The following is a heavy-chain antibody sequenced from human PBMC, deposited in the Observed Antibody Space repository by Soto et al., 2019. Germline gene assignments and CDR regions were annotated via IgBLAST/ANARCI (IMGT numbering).Heavy chain of an antibody. CDR1: GFTFSSYG. V-gene: IGHV3-33*01. CDR3: ARDLLGYCSSTSCYDLDY. J-gene: IGHJ4*02. D-gene: IGHD2-2*01. CDR2: IWYDGSNK. Sequence: PGGSLRLSCAASGFTFSSYGMHWVRQAPGKGLEWVAVIWYDGSNKYYADSVKGRFTISRDNSKNTLYLQMNSLRAEDTAVYYCARDLLGYCSSTSCYDLDYWGQGTLVTVS.